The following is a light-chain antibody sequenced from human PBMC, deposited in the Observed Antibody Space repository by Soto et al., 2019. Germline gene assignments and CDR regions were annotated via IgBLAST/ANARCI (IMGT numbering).Light chain of an antibody. J-gene: IGKJ1*01. V-gene: IGKV1-5*01. Sequence: DIQMTQSPSTLSASVGERVTIPCRASHSVSSYLAWYQQKPGKAPKLLIYDASSLDSGIPSRFSGSGSGTEFILTISRLEPDDFAIYSCQQYDCYSRTFDQGTKVDIK. CDR1: HSVSSY. CDR2: DAS. CDR3: QQYDCYSRT.